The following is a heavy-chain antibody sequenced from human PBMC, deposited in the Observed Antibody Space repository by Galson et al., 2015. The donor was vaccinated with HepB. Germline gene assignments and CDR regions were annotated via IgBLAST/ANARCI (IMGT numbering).Heavy chain of an antibody. V-gene: IGHV3-21*06. D-gene: IGHD6-13*01. CDR2: ISSSNYI. CDR1: GFTFSSYS. CDR3: AREGLAAAGTADY. J-gene: IGHJ4*02. Sequence: SLRLSCAASGFTFSSYSMSWVRQAPGKGLEWVSSISSSNYIYYTDSVKGRFTISRDNAKNSLYLQVNSLRAEDTAVYYCAREGLAAAGTADYWGQGTLVTVSS.